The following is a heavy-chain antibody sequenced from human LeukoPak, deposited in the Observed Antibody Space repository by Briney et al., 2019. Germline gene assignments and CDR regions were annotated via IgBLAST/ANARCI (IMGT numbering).Heavy chain of an antibody. J-gene: IGHJ4*02. CDR3: ARGTGSLDY. CDR2: TYSRSKWFN. V-gene: IGHV6-1*01. D-gene: IGHD1-26*01. CDR1: GDSVSSKCAS. Sequence: SQTLLLTCAISGDSVSSKCASWNWIRQSPSRGLEWLGRTYSRSKWFNDYAVSVKSRITINPDTSKNQFSLHLSSVTPDDTAVYYCARGTGSLDYWGQGTLVTVSS.